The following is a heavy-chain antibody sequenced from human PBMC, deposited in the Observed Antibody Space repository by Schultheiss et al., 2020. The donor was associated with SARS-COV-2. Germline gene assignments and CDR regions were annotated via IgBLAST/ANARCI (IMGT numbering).Heavy chain of an antibody. J-gene: IGHJ6*02. CDR2: ISSSGSTI. D-gene: IGHD5-24*01. CDR1: GFTFSGYY. Sequence: GESLKISCAASGFTFSGYYMSWIRQAPGKGLEWVSYISSSGSTIYYADSVKGRFTISRDNAKNSLYLQMNSLRAEDTAVYYCARAGQLGYGMDVWGQGTTVTVSS. CDR3: ARAGQLGYGMDV. V-gene: IGHV3-11*04.